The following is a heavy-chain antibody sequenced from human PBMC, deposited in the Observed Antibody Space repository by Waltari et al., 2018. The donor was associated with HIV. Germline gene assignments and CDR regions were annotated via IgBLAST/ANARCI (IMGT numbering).Heavy chain of an antibody. Sequence: EVQLLESGGGLVQPGGSLRLYCAASGFSFSSYAMSWVRQAPGKGLQWVSIISGSGSTTYSADSVKGRVTISRDNSENTLYLQINSLRAEDTAVYYCAKGAFDMVVVSALDSWGHGTLVTVSS. CDR1: GFSFSSYA. J-gene: IGHJ5*01. V-gene: IGHV3-23*01. CDR2: ISGSGSTT. D-gene: IGHD2-21*01. CDR3: AKGAFDMVVVSALDS.